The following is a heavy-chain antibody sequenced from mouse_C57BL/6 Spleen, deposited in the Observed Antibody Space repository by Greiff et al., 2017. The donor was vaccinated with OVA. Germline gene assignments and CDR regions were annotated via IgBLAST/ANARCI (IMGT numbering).Heavy chain of an antibody. CDR2: ISSGSSTI. D-gene: IGHD2-4*01. Sequence: EVQRVESGGGLVKPGGSLKLSCAASGFTFSDYGMHWVRQAPEKGLEWVAYISSGSSTIYYADTVKGRFTISRDNAKNTLFLQMTSLRSEDTAMYYCARPEYDYDEGIAYWGQGTLVTVSA. J-gene: IGHJ3*01. CDR1: GFTFSDYG. CDR3: ARPEYDYDEGIAY. V-gene: IGHV5-17*01.